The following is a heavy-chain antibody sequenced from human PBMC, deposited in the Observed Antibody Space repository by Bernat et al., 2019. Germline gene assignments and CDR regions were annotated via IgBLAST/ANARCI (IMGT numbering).Heavy chain of an antibody. J-gene: IGHJ4*02. D-gene: IGHD6-13*01. CDR3: ARDSQQLATVY. CDR2: IYSGGST. Sequence: EVQLVETGGGLIQPGGSLRLSCAASGFTVSSNYMSWVRQAPGKGLEWVSVIYSGGSTYYADSVKGRFTISRDNSKNTRYLQMNSLRAEDTAVYYCARDSQQLATVYWGQGTLVTVSS. CDR1: GFTVSSNY. V-gene: IGHV3-53*02.